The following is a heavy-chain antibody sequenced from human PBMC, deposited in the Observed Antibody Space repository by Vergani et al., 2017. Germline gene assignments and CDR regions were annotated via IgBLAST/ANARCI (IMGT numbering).Heavy chain of an antibody. J-gene: IGHJ4*02. CDR2: IYTSGST. D-gene: IGHD2-2*01. CDR3: ARDYCSSTSCFLDY. Sequence: QVQLQKSGPGLVKPSETLSLTCTVSGGSISSYYWSWIRQPAGKGLEWIGRIYTSGSTNYNPSLKSRVTMSGDTSKNQFSLKLSSVTAADTAVYYCARDYCSSTSCFLDYWGQGTLVTVSS. CDR1: GGSISSYY. V-gene: IGHV4-4*07.